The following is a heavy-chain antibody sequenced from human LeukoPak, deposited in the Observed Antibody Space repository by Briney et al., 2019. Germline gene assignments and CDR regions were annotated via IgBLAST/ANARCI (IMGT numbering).Heavy chain of an antibody. CDR2: LSGSGGST. V-gene: IGHV3-23*01. Sequence: PGGSLRLSRAASGFTFSTYAMSWVRQAPGKGPEWVSALSGSGGSTYYADSVKGRFTISRDNSKNTLYLQMNSLRAEDTAVYYCAKDGVSYYYDSSGYYYFDYWGQGTLVTVSS. J-gene: IGHJ4*02. D-gene: IGHD3-22*01. CDR3: AKDGVSYYYDSSGYYYFDY. CDR1: GFTFSTYA.